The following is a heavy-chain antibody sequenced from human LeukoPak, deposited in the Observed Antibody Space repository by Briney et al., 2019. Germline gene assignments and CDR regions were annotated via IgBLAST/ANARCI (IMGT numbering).Heavy chain of an antibody. CDR2: IYYSGRT. D-gene: IGHD5-24*01. J-gene: IGHJ4*02. V-gene: IGHV4-31*03. CDR3: ARGIRWLQLSYFDY. CDR1: GGSISSGVYY. Sequence: HPSETLSLTCPVSGGSISSGVYYWSWIRQHPGKGLVWIGYIYYSGRTYYNSSLKSRVTISVDTSKNQFSLKLSSVTAADTAVYYCARGIRWLQLSYFDYWGQGTLVTVSS.